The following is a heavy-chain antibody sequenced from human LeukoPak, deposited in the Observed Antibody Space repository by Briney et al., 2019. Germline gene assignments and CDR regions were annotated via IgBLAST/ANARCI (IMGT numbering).Heavy chain of an antibody. D-gene: IGHD2-2*01. CDR3: AREGMDCSSTSCYFDY. Sequence: GGSLRLSCAASGFTFSSYWMSWVRQAPGKGLEWVANIKQDGSEKYYVDSVKGRFTISRDNAKNSLYLQMNSLRAEDTAVYYCAREGMDCSSTSCYFDYWGQGTLVTVSS. J-gene: IGHJ4*02. CDR2: IKQDGSEK. CDR1: GFTFSSYW. V-gene: IGHV3-7*01.